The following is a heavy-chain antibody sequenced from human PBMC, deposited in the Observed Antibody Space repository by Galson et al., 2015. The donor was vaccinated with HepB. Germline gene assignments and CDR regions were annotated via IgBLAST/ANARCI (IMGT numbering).Heavy chain of an antibody. V-gene: IGHV6-1*01. J-gene: IGHJ5*02. CDR2: TYYRFKWYY. CDR1: GDSVSSNSAA. D-gene: IGHD3-22*01. CDR3: ARNLYYDTSGYYYKPGWNDP. Sequence: CAISGDSVSSNSAAWNWIRQSPSRGLEWLGRTYYRFKWYYDYAVSVKSRITINPDISKNQFSLQLNSVTPEDTAVDYCARNLYYDTSGYYYKPGWNDPWGQGTLVTVSS.